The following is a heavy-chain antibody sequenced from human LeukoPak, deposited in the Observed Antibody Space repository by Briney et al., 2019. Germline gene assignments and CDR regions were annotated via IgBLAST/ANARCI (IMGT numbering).Heavy chain of an antibody. CDR3: AKDSAFYYIDV. V-gene: IGHV3-74*01. D-gene: IGHD3-10*01. CDR2: INSDGSST. Sequence: PGGSLRLSCAASGFTFSSYWMHWVRQAPGKGLVWVSHINSDGSSTTYADSVKGRFTISRDNSKNTLYLQMNSLKGDDTAVYYCAKDSAFYYIDVWGKGTTVIISS. J-gene: IGHJ6*03. CDR1: GFTFSSYW.